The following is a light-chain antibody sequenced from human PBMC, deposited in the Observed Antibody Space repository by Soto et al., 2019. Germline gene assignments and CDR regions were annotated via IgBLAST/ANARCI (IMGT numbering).Light chain of an antibody. V-gene: IGLV2-8*01. Sequence: QSALTQPPSASGSPGQSVTISCTGTSSDVGGYNYVSWYQQHPGKAPKLMIYEVSKRPSGVPDRFSGSKSGNTASLTVSGLQAEDEADYYCSSYAGSNILVFGGRTKLTVL. CDR1: SSDVGGYNY. CDR2: EVS. J-gene: IGLJ2*01. CDR3: SSYAGSNILV.